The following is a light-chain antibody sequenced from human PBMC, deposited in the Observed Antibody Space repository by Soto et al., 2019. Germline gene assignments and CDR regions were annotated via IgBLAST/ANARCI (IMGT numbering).Light chain of an antibody. CDR2: EVS. CDR3: NSYTSSNTYV. CDR1: SSDVGAHNF. Sequence: LTQPASVSGSPGQAVTISCSGSSSDVGAHNFVSWYQHHPGKAPKLMIYEVSDRPSGVSNRFSGSKSGNTASLTISGLQAEDEADYYCNSYTSSNTYVFGSGTKV. J-gene: IGLJ1*01. V-gene: IGLV2-14*01.